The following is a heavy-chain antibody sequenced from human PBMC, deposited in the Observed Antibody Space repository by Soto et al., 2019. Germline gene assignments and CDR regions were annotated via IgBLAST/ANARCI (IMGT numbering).Heavy chain of an antibody. D-gene: IGHD3-22*01. CDR3: ARDSDAYYYDSSGYPVDY. CDR1: GYTFTSYG. CDR2: ISAYNGNT. V-gene: IGHV1-18*01. Sequence: QVQLVQSGAEVKKLGASVKVSCKASGYTFTSYGISWVRQAPGQGLEWMGWISAYNGNTNYAQKLQGRVTMTTDTSTSTAYMELRSLRSDDTAVYYCARDSDAYYYDSSGYPVDYWGQGTLVTVSS. J-gene: IGHJ4*02.